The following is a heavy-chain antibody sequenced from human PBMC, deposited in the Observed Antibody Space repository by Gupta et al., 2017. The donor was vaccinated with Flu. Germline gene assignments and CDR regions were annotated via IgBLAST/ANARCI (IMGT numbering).Heavy chain of an antibody. J-gene: IGHJ6*02. Sequence: QLQLQESGPGLVKPSETLSLTCTVSGGSLSSSSYYWGWIRQPPGKGLEWIGSIYYSGSTYYNPSLKSRVTISVDTSKNQFSLKLSSVTAADTAVYYCARHLMQRGNYGMDVWGQGTTVTVSS. D-gene: IGHD6-25*01. CDR1: GGSLSSSSYY. V-gene: IGHV4-39*01. CDR3: ARHLMQRGNYGMDV. CDR2: IYYSGST.